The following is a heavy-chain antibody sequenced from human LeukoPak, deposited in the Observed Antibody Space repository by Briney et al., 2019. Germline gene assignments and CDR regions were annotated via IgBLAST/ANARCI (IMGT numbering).Heavy chain of an antibody. J-gene: IGHJ5*02. Sequence: ASVTASCKTSGYSFTDYYMHWVRQAPGQGLEWMGWINPNSGGTSSAQKFQGRVTMTRDTSISTVYMEVSWLTSDDTAIYYCARADRLHGGPYLIGPWGQGTLVTVSS. CDR1: GYSFTDYY. CDR2: INPNSGGT. V-gene: IGHV1-2*02. CDR3: ARADRLHGGPYLIGP. D-gene: IGHD2-21*01.